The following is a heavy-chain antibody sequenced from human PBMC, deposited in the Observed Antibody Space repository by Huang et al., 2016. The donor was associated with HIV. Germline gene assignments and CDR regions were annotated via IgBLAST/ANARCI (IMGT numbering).Heavy chain of an antibody. CDR3: TRGKGALDY. CDR2: IRSKASGGTK. D-gene: IGHD6-13*01. CDR1: GFTFGDYA. J-gene: IGHJ4*02. V-gene: IGHV3-49*03. Sequence: EVQLVESGGGLVQPGRSLRLSCTASGFTFGDYAMWWFRQAPGKVHDWVGFIRSKASGGTKEYAASVKGRFTISRDDSKSIAYLQMNSLKTEDTAVYYCTRGKGALDYWGQGTLVTVSS.